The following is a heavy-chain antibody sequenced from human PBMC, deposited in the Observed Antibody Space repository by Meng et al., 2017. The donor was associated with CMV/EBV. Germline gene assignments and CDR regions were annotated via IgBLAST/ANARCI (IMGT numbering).Heavy chain of an antibody. D-gene: IGHD2-2*01. CDR3: ARAPPLYCSSTSCQYMFDP. CDR1: GCTFSSYT. CDR2: IIPILGIA. J-gene: IGHJ5*02. V-gene: IGHV1-69*02. Sequence: SVKVSCKASGCTFSSYTISWVRQAPGQGLEWMGRIIPILGIANYAQKFQGRVTITADKSTSTAYMELSSLRSEDTAVYYCARAPPLYCSSTSCQYMFDPWGQGTLVTVSS.